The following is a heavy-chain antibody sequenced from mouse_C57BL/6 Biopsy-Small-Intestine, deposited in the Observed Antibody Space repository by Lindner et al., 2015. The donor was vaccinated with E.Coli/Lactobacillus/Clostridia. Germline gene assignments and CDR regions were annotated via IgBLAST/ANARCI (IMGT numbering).Heavy chain of an antibody. CDR2: IIPIFGTP. J-gene: IGHJ4*01. V-gene: IGHV1-74*01. CDR1: GGTFSSDT. D-gene: IGHD2-1*01. Sequence: SVKVSCKTSGGTFSSDTINWVRQAPGRGLEWMGGIIPIFGTPNYAQKFQGRVTITADESTSTAYMELSSLRSEDTAVYYCAIGWMVPYFDYWGQGTLVTVSS. CDR3: AIGWMVPYFDY.